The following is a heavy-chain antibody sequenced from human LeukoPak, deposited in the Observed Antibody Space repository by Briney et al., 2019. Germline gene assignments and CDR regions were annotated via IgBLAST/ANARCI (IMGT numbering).Heavy chain of an antibody. CDR3: ARKVGYSSGWKNSYYYYYYMDV. D-gene: IGHD6-19*01. Sequence: SETLSLTCAVYGGSFSGYYWSWIRQPPGKGLEWIGEINHSGSTNYNPSLKSRVTISVDTSKNQFSLKLSSVTAADTAVYYCARKVGYSSGWKNSYYYYYYMDVWGKGTTVTVSS. J-gene: IGHJ6*03. CDR1: GGSFSGYY. CDR2: INHSGST. V-gene: IGHV4-34*01.